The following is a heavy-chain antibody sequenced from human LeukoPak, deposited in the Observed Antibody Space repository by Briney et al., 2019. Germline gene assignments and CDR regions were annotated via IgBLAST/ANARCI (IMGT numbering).Heavy chain of an antibody. CDR1: GGTFSSYA. Sequence: SVKVSCKASGGTFSSYAISWVRQAPGQGLEWMGRIIPIFGTANYAQKFQGRVTITTDESTSTAYMELSSLRSEDTAVNYCAVNDFWSGCPMDVWGKGTTVTVSS. V-gene: IGHV1-69*05. CDR2: IIPIFGTA. D-gene: IGHD3-3*01. J-gene: IGHJ6*03. CDR3: AVNDFWSGCPMDV.